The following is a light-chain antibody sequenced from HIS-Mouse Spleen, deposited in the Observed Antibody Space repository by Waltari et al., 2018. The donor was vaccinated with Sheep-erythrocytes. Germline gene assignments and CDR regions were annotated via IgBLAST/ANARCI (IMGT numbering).Light chain of an antibody. V-gene: IGLV1-47*01. Sequence: QSVLTQPPSASGTPGQRVTISCSGSSSNIGSNYVYWYQQLPGTAPKLLIYRNNQRPSGVTDRISGSKSGTSAALAISGLRSEDEADYYCAAWDDSLSGNWVFGGGTKLTVL. CDR1: SSNIGSNY. CDR3: AAWDDSLSGNWV. CDR2: RNN. J-gene: IGLJ3*02.